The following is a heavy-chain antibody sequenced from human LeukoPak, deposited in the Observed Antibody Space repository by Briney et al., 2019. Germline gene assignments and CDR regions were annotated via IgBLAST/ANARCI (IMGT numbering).Heavy chain of an antibody. D-gene: IGHD2-2*01. Sequence: GGSLRLSCAASGFTFSSYSMNWVCQAPGKGLEWVSSISSTSSYIYYADSVKGRFTISRENAKNSLYLQMNSLRAEDTAVYYCAREIVVVPAATGDYWGQGTLVTVSS. J-gene: IGHJ4*02. CDR1: GFTFSSYS. CDR2: ISSTSSYI. CDR3: AREIVVVPAATGDY. V-gene: IGHV3-21*01.